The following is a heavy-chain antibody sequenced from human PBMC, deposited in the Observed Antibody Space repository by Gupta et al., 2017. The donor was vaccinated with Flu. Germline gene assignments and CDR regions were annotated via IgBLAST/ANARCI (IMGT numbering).Heavy chain of an antibody. Sequence: QVLLVQSGAVVKRPGASVNVSCKTFRYPFINYDINWARQAPGQGFEWRGCINPKTGTTAYAQKFQGIVTRTRDTSLSTAYMELNSLTSDDTAMFYCARALIMGTTTSPFWGQGTLVTVSS. J-gene: IGHJ4*02. CDR3: ARALIMGTTTSPF. D-gene: IGHD1-26*01. V-gene: IGHV1-8*01. CDR2: INPKTGTT. CDR1: RYPFINYD.